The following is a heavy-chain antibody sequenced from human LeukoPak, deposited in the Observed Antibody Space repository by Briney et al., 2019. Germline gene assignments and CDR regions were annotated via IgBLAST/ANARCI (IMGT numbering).Heavy chain of an antibody. J-gene: IGHJ4*02. CDR2: ISYDGSNK. CDR1: GFTFSSYG. CDR3: AKRVDPGFVESPVDY. Sequence: GGSLRLSCAASGFTFSSYGMHWVRQAPGKGLEWVAVISYDGSNKYYADSVKGRFTISRDNSKNTLYLQMNSLRAEDTAVYYCAKRVDPGFVESPVDYWGQGTLVSVCS. V-gene: IGHV3-30*18. D-gene: IGHD3-10*01.